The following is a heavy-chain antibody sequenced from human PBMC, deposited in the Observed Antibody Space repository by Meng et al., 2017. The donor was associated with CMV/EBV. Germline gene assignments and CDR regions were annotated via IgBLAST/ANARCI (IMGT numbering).Heavy chain of an antibody. CDR2: IYYSGST. D-gene: IGHD3-3*01. CDR1: GGSISSYY. CDR3: AGSSLRFLELDYYYYGMDV. V-gene: IGHV4-59*01. J-gene: IGHJ6*02. Sequence: SETLSLTCTVSGGSISSYYWSWIRQPPGKGLEWIGYIYYSGSTNYSPSLKSRVTISVDTSKNQFSLKLSSVTAADTAVYYCAGSSLRFLELDYYYYGMDVWGQGTTVTVSS.